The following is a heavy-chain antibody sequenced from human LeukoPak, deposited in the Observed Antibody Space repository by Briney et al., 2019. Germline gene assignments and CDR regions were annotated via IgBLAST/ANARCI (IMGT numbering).Heavy chain of an antibody. J-gene: IGHJ3*02. CDR1: GYSFTSYW. Sequence: GEALKISWKGSGYSFTSYWIGWVRQMPGKGLEWMGIIYPGDPDTRYRTSFQGQVTISADKSISTAYLQWSSLKASDTAMYYCARHSYYDTSGYSGAFDIWGQGTMVTVSS. D-gene: IGHD3-22*01. CDR2: IYPGDPDT. V-gene: IGHV5-51*01. CDR3: ARHSYYDTSGYSGAFDI.